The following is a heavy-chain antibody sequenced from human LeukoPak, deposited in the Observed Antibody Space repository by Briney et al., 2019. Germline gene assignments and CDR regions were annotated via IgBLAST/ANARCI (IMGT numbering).Heavy chain of an antibody. D-gene: IGHD7-27*01. Sequence: GRSLRLSCAASGFTFSSYAMHWVRQAPGKGLEWVAVISYDGSNKYYADSVKGRFTISRDNSKNTLYLQMNSLRAEDTAVYYCARDSRTGDGPDDYWGQGTLVTVSS. CDR1: GFTFSSYA. J-gene: IGHJ4*02. CDR2: ISYDGSNK. CDR3: ARDSRTGDGPDDY. V-gene: IGHV3-30-3*01.